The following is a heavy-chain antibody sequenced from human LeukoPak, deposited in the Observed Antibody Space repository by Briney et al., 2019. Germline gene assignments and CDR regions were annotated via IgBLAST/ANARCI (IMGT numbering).Heavy chain of an antibody. CDR1: GFTFSSYA. V-gene: IGHV4-59*01. CDR3: ARAEWATVHEAAFDI. CDR2: IYYSGST. J-gene: IGHJ3*02. Sequence: GSLRLSCAASGFTFSSYAMSWIRQPPGKGLEWIGYIYYSGSTNYNPSLKSRVTISVDTSKNQFSLKLSSVTAADTAVYYCARAEWATVHEAAFDIWGQGTMVTVSS. D-gene: IGHD4-17*01.